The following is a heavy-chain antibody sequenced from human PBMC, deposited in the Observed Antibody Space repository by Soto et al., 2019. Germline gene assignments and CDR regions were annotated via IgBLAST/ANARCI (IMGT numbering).Heavy chain of an antibody. D-gene: IGHD1-26*01. Sequence: QVQLQESGPGLVKPSETLSLTCTVSGGSISSYYWSWIRQPPGKGLEWIGYIYYSGSTNYNPSLKSRVXXSXDXXKNQFSLKLSSVTAADTAVYYCARGGWELHHSFDYWGQGTLVTVSS. CDR2: IYYSGST. CDR1: GGSISSYY. J-gene: IGHJ4*02. V-gene: IGHV4-59*01. CDR3: ARGGWELHHSFDY.